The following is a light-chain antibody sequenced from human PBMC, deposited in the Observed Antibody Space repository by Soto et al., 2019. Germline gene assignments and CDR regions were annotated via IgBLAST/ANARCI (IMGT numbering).Light chain of an antibody. J-gene: IGKJ2*01. CDR2: GAS. CDR3: QQYNNWPPSMYT. Sequence: EIVMTQSPATLSVSPGERATLSCRASPSVSSNLAWYQQKPVQAPRLLIYGASTRATGIPARFSGSGSGTEFTLTISSLPSEDFAVYYCQQYNNWPPSMYTFGQGTKLEIK. V-gene: IGKV3-15*01. CDR1: PSVSSN.